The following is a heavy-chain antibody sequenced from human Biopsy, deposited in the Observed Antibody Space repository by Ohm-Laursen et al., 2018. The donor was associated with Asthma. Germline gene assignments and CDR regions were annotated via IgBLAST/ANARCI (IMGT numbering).Heavy chain of an antibody. V-gene: IGHV1-69*13. J-gene: IGHJ4*02. CDR3: ARGDSSGWSHYYFDY. Sequence: SVKVSCKASGDSLGSFINYAISWVRQAPRQGLEWMGGLIPVLGTADYAPMFEGRATITADESTSTAYLELTSLRFEDTAVYYCARGDSSGWSHYYFDYWGQGTLVTVSS. CDR1: GDSLGSFINYA. D-gene: IGHD6-19*01. CDR2: LIPVLGTA.